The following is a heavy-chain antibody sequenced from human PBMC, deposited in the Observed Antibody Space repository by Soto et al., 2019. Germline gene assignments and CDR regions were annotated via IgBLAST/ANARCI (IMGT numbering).Heavy chain of an antibody. Sequence: DVQLVESGGGVVRPGESLRLSCSASGFSFDDYAMNWVRQGPGKGLEWVSGINWNGGSTAYADSVKGRFTISRDNAKNSLYLQMNSLRAEDTALYYCAKNRDYGGNYRNLAFDLWGQGTVVTVSS. CDR1: GFSFDDYA. D-gene: IGHD4-17*01. CDR3: AKNRDYGGNYRNLAFDL. V-gene: IGHV3-20*04. J-gene: IGHJ3*01. CDR2: INWNGGST.